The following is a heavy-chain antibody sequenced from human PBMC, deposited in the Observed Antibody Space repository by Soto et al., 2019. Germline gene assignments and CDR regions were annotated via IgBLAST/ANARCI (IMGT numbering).Heavy chain of an antibody. CDR2: FSGSGGNI. CDR3: AKDPPWTVGPLAMDV. CDR1: GFAFSTHA. V-gene: IGHV3-23*01. Sequence: EVQLLESGGGLVQPGGSLRLSCVASGFAFSTHAMSWVRQAPGKGLEWVSTFSGSGGNIYYAESVKGRLTISRDDSKNTLYLQMDRLRVEDTAVYYCAKDPPWTVGPLAMDVWGQGTTVTVSS. D-gene: IGHD1-26*01. J-gene: IGHJ6*02.